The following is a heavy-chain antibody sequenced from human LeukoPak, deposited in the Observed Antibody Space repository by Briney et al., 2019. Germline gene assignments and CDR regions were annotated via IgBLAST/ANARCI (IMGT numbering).Heavy chain of an antibody. CDR1: GFTFSSYA. Sequence: PGGSLRLSCSASGFTFSSYAMNWVRQAPGKGLEYVSAITSNGGSTYYADSVKGRFTISRDNSKNTLYLQMSSLRAEGTAVYYCVKGRCSGSSCYGGDYWGQGTLVTVSS. D-gene: IGHD2-2*01. CDR3: VKGRCSGSSCYGGDY. V-gene: IGHV3-64D*06. J-gene: IGHJ4*02. CDR2: ITSNGGST.